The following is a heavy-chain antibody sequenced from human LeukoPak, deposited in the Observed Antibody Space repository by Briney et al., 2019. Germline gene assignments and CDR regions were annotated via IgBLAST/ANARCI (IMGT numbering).Heavy chain of an antibody. CDR1: GGSISSGGYY. CDR2: VFYSGRT. J-gene: IGHJ4*02. D-gene: IGHD4-17*01. V-gene: IGHV4-61*08. Sequence: SETLSLTCTVSGGSISSGGYYWSWIRQPPGKGLEWIGYVFYSGRTDHNPSLKSRLTISVDTSKNQFSLKLSSVTAADTAVYYCARTRGVPYGDYLNDYWGQGTLVTVSS. CDR3: ARTRGVPYGDYLNDY.